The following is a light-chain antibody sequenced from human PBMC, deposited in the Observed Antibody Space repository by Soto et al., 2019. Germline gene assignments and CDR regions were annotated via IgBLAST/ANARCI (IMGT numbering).Light chain of an antibody. Sequence: DIQMTQSPSSLSASVGDRVTITCRACQSISNYLNWYQQKPGKAPNLLIYAVSSLRSGVPSRFSGSGSGTDCTLTISSLQPEDFATYYCQQSYSTARTFGQGTKREIK. CDR1: QSISNY. V-gene: IGKV1-39*01. CDR2: AVS. CDR3: QQSYSTART. J-gene: IGKJ2*01.